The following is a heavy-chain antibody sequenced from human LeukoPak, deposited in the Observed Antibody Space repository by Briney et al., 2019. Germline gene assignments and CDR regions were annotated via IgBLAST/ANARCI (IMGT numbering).Heavy chain of an antibody. CDR3: ARRSYGMDV. Sequence: GGSLRLSCAASGFTFSSYAMSWVRQAPGKGLEWVSAISGSSGSTYYADSVKGRFTIPRYKDKNTPHVQMSSLRAEDTAVYYCARRSYGMDVWGQGTTVTVSS. V-gene: IGHV3-23*01. CDR2: ISGSSGST. CDR1: GFTFSSYA. J-gene: IGHJ6*02.